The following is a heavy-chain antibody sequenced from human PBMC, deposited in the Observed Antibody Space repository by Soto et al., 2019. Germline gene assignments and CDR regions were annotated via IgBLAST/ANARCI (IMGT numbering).Heavy chain of an antibody. Sequence: QVQLQESGPGLVKPSETLSLTCTVSGGSISSYYWSWIRQPPGKGLEWIGYIYYSGSTNYNPSLKSRVTISVDTSKNQFSLKLSSVTAADTAVYYCASSIGVRDAFDIWGQGTIVTVSS. D-gene: IGHD3-10*02. V-gene: IGHV4-59*08. J-gene: IGHJ3*02. CDR1: GGSISSYY. CDR2: IYYSGST. CDR3: ASSIGVRDAFDI.